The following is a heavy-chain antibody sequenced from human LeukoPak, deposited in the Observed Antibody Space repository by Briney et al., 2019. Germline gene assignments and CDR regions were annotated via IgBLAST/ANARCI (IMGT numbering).Heavy chain of an antibody. CDR3: ARNVGATTPSDAFDI. CDR1: GYSFTSYW. V-gene: IGHV5-51*01. Sequence: GESLKISCKGSGYSFTSYWTGWVRQMPGKGLEWMGIIYPGDSDTRYSPSFQGQVTISADKSISTAYLQWSSLKASDTAMYYCARNVGATTPSDAFDIWGQGTMVTVSS. J-gene: IGHJ3*02. D-gene: IGHD1-26*01. CDR2: IYPGDSDT.